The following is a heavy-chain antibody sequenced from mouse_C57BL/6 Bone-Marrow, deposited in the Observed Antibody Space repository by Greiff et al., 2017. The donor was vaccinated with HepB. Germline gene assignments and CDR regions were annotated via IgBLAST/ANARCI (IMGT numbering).Heavy chain of an antibody. D-gene: IGHD2-3*01. J-gene: IGHJ4*01. CDR3: TRPDGYYDYAMDY. CDR2: ISSGGDYI. Sequence: EVKLVESGEGLVKPGGSLKLSCAASGFTFSSYAMSWVRQTPEKRLEWVAYISSGGDYIYYADTVKGRFTISRDNARDTLYLKMSSLKSEDTAMYYCTRPDGYYDYAMDYWGQGTSVTVSS. CDR1: GFTFSSYA. V-gene: IGHV5-9-1*02.